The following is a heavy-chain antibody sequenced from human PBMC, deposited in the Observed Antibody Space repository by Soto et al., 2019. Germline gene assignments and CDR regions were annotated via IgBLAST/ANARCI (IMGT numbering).Heavy chain of an antibody. D-gene: IGHD1-26*01. Sequence: ASVKVSCKASGYTFTSYAIHWVRHAPGQRPEWMGWIDAGNGKTKYSQKFQGRVTITRDTSATTAYTELSSLRSEDTAVYYCARGLWNSGNYYFDYWGQGTLVTVSS. J-gene: IGHJ4*02. CDR3: ARGLWNSGNYYFDY. CDR2: IDAGNGKT. V-gene: IGHV1-3*01. CDR1: GYTFTSYA.